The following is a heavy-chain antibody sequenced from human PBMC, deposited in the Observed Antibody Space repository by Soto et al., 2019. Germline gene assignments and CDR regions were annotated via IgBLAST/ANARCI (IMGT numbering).Heavy chain of an antibody. D-gene: IGHD4-17*01. CDR3: ARQELYGALLPPDY. V-gene: IGHV3-33*01. CDR2: IWYDGRNK. Sequence: QVQLVESGGGVVQPGRSLRLSCAASGFTFSSYGMHWVRQAPGKGLEWVAVIWYDGRNKYYADSVKGRFTISRDNSKNTLYLQMNSLRAEDTAVYYCARQELYGALLPPDYGGQGTLVTVSA. J-gene: IGHJ4*02. CDR1: GFTFSSYG.